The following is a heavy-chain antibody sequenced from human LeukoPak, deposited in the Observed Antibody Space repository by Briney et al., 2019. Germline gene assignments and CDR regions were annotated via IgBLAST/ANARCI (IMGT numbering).Heavy chain of an antibody. J-gene: IGHJ1*01. CDR3: ARGPPRWELRRRRYFQH. D-gene: IGHD1-26*01. Sequence: ASVKVSCKASGGTFSSYAISWVRQAPGQGLEWMGGIIPIFGTANYAQKFQGRVTITADESTSTAYMELSSLRSEDTAVYYCARGPPRWELRRRRYFQHWGQGTLVTVSS. CDR1: GGTFSSYA. V-gene: IGHV1-69*13. CDR2: IIPIFGTA.